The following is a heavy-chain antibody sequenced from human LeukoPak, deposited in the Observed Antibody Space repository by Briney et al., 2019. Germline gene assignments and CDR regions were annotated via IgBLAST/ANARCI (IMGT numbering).Heavy chain of an antibody. Sequence: PGGSLRLSCAASGFTFSTRTMNWVRQAPGKGLEWLSSIGSSSRDKYYADSVKGRFTISRDNAEYSLYLQMNSLRAEDTAVYYCVGGGQREDWGHGTLVTVSS. CDR1: GFTFSTRT. CDR3: VGGGQRED. J-gene: IGHJ4*01. CDR2: IGSSSRDK. V-gene: IGHV3-21*06.